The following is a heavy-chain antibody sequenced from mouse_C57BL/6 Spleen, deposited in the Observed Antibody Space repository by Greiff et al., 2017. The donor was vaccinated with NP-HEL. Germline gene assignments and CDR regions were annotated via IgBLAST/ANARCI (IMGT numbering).Heavy chain of an antibody. D-gene: IGHD2-5*01. CDR3: ARYSSYWYFDV. Sequence: VQLQQSGPELVKPGASVKISCKASGYAFSSSWMNWVKQRPGKGLEWIGRIYPGDGDTNYNGKFKGKATLTADKSSSTAYMQLSSLTSEDSAVYFCARYSSYWYFDVWGTGTTVTVSS. CDR2: IYPGDGDT. V-gene: IGHV1-82*01. J-gene: IGHJ1*03. CDR1: GYAFSSSW.